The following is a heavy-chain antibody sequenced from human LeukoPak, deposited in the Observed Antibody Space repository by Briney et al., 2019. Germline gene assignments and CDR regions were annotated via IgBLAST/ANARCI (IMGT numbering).Heavy chain of an antibody. V-gene: IGHV1-2*06. CDR2: IKPNRGGT. CDR3: ARGPYYYGSSGTNWFDP. CDR1: GYTFTGYY. D-gene: IGHD3-22*01. Sequence: ASVKVSCMASGYTFTGYYMHWVRQAPGRGLEWMGRIKPNRGGTNYAQKLQGRVTMTRETSISTPCMELSRRGSDDTAVYYWARGPYYYGSSGTNWFDPWGQGTLVTVSS. J-gene: IGHJ5*02.